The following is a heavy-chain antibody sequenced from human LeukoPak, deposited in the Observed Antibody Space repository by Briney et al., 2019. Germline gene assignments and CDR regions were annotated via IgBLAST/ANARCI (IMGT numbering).Heavy chain of an antibody. CDR1: GFTFSSYC. CDR2: IKQDGSDK. CDR3: ARSLGYCSAGSCFPFDY. Sequence: PGGSLRLSCAASGFTFSSYCMSWVRQAPGKGLEWVANIKQDGSDKYYVDSVKGRFTISRDNAKNSLYLQMNSLRAEDTAVYYCARSLGYCSAGSCFPFDYWGQGTLVTVSS. V-gene: IGHV3-7*05. J-gene: IGHJ4*02. D-gene: IGHD2-15*01.